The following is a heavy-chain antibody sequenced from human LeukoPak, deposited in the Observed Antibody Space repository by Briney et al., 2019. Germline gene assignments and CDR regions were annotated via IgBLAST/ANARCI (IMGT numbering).Heavy chain of an antibody. CDR1: EFTFSTYW. D-gene: IGHD1-1*01. CDR2: IKQDGSEK. CDR3: ARVGTGTTTLDYFDY. J-gene: IGHJ4*02. Sequence: GGSLRLSCAASEFTFSTYWMSWVRQAPGKGLEWVADIKQDGSEKYYVDSVKGRFTISRDNAKNSLYLQMNSLRAEDTAVYYCARVGTGTTTLDYFDYWGQGTLVTVSS. V-gene: IGHV3-7*01.